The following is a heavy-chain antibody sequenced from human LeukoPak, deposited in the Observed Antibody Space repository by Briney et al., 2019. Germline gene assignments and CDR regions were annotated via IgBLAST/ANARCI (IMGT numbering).Heavy chain of an antibody. Sequence: ASVKVSCKASGYTFTSSGICWVRQNPAEGVVGMGWISAFSGITNYVQKLQGRVTISTDTSTNTASMELRSVRSEDTAGYYFARMSQFGGFGGHNNGFAPWGEGTLVTVSS. CDR2: ISAFSGIT. CDR1: GYTFTSSG. J-gene: IGHJ5*02. V-gene: IGHV1-18*01. CDR3: ARMSQFGGFGGHNNGFAP. D-gene: IGHD3-10*01.